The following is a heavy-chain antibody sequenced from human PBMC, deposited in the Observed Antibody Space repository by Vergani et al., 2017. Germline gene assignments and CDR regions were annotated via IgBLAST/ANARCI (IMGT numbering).Heavy chain of an antibody. Sequence: QVQLQQWGAGLLKPSETLSLTCAVYGGSFSGYYWSWIRQPPGKGLEWIGEINHSGSTNYKPSLKSRVTISVDTSKNQFSLKLSSVTAADTAVYYCARENIGIRYELGIDYWGQGTLVTVSS. CDR2: INHSGST. V-gene: IGHV4-34*01. D-gene: IGHD2/OR15-2a*01. J-gene: IGHJ4*02. CDR1: GGSFSGYY. CDR3: ARENIGIRYELGIDY.